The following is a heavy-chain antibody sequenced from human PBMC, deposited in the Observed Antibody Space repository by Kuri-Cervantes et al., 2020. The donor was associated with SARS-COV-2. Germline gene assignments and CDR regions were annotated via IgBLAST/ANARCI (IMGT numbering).Heavy chain of an antibody. CDR1: GFSLSTSGMR. V-gene: IGHV2-70*04. D-gene: IGHD2-15*01. CDR3: ARIPGYGYYFDY. J-gene: IGHJ4*02. CDR2: IFSNDEK. Sequence: SGPTLVKPTQTLTLTCTFSGFSLSTSGMRVSWIRQPPGKALEWLAHIFSNDEKSYSTSLKSRLTISKDTSKNQVVLTMTNMDPVDTATYYCARIPGYGYYFDYWGQGTLVTVSS.